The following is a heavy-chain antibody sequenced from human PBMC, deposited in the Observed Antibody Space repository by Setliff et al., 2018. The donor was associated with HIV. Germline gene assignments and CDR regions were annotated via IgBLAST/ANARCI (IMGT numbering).Heavy chain of an antibody. Sequence: SETLSLTCAVYGGSFSGYYWSWIRQPPGKGLEWIGEINHSGSTNYNPSLKSRVTISVDTSKDQFSLRLSSVTAADTAVYYCARQGIVGVARAFDIWGQGTKVTVTS. CDR1: GGSFSGYY. CDR3: ARQGIVGVARAFDI. J-gene: IGHJ3*02. V-gene: IGHV4-34*01. D-gene: IGHD1-26*01. CDR2: INHSGST.